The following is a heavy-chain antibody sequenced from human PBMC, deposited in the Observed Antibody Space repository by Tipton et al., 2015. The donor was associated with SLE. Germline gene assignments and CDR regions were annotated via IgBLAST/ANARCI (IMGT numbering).Heavy chain of an antibody. Sequence: TLSLTCTVSGGSIRDYYFSWIRQPPGNKLEWIGYTSYSGSTRYNPSLESRVTISIGTSKNQLSLKLSSVTAADTAVYYCARGVAYYYDSGAFDIWGQGTMVTVSS. V-gene: IGHV4-59*12. J-gene: IGHJ3*02. CDR2: TSYSGST. CDR1: GGSIRDYY. D-gene: IGHD3-22*01. CDR3: ARGVAYYYDSGAFDI.